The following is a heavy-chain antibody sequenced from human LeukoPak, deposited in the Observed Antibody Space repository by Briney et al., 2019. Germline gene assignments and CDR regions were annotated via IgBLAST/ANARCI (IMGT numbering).Heavy chain of an antibody. CDR3: ARAPLIVVVPAATYFDY. J-gene: IGHJ4*02. V-gene: IGHV3-30-3*01. CDR1: GFTFSSYA. CDR2: IPYDGSNK. Sequence: GGSLRLSCAASGFTFSSYAMHWVRQAPGKGLEWVAVIPYDGSNKYYADSVKGRFTISRDNSKNTLYLQMNSLRAEDTAVYYCARAPLIVVVPAATYFDYWGQGTLVTVSS. D-gene: IGHD2-2*01.